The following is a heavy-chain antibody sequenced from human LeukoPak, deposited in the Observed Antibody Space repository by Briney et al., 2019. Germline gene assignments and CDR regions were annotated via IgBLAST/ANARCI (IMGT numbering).Heavy chain of an antibody. J-gene: IGHJ3*02. Sequence: ASVKVSCKASGYTFTSYDINWVRQATGQGLEWMGWMNPNSGNTGYAQKFQGGVTMTRNTSISTAYMELSSLRSEDTAVYYCAREYYDILTGETNAFDIWGQGTMVTVSS. D-gene: IGHD3-9*01. CDR1: GYTFTSYD. CDR3: AREYYDILTGETNAFDI. V-gene: IGHV1-8*01. CDR2: MNPNSGNT.